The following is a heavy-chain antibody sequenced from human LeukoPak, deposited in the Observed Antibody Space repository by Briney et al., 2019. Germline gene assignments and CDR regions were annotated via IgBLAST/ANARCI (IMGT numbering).Heavy chain of an antibody. Sequence: GGSLRLSCAASGFXFSIYAMSWVRQAPGKGLEWVSAISGGGGSTYYADSVKGRFTISRDNSKNTLYLQMNSLRAEDTAVYYCAKDLEIAVAGHLDYWGQGILVTVPS. D-gene: IGHD6-19*01. J-gene: IGHJ4*02. CDR3: AKDLEIAVAGHLDY. CDR2: ISGGGGST. V-gene: IGHV3-23*01. CDR1: GFXFSIYA.